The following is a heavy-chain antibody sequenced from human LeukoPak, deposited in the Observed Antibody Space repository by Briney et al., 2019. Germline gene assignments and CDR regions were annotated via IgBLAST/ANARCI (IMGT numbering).Heavy chain of an antibody. J-gene: IGHJ6*03. CDR2: IRYDGSNK. Sequence: PGGSLRLSCAASGFTFSTYAMHWVRQAPGKGLEWVAFIRYDGSNKYYADSVKGRFTISRDNSKNTLYLQMNSLRAEDTAVYYCAKDNSAAGTAYYYYYMDVWGKGTTVTVSS. V-gene: IGHV3-30*02. CDR3: AKDNSAAGTAYYYYYMDV. CDR1: GFTFSTYA. D-gene: IGHD6-13*01.